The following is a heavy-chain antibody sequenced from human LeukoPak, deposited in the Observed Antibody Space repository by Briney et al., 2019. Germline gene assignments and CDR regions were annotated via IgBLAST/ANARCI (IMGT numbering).Heavy chain of an antibody. D-gene: IGHD2-15*01. Sequence: GGSLRLSCAASGFTFDDYAMHWVRQAPGKGLEWVSGISWNSGSIGYADSVKGRFTISRDNAENSLYLQMNSLRAEDTALYYCAKGGYCSGGSCYFDYWGQGTLVTVSS. CDR1: GFTFDDYA. V-gene: IGHV3-9*01. J-gene: IGHJ4*02. CDR2: ISWNSGSI. CDR3: AKGGYCSGGSCYFDY.